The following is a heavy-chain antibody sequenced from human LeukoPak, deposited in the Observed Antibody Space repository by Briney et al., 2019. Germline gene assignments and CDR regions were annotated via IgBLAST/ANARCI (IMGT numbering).Heavy chain of an antibody. Sequence: GESLKISCKISGYKLTNNWIGWVRQVPGKGLEWMGLIYPGYSDAKYSPSFQGQVTISADKSISTAYLQWSSLKASDTAMYYCARAGGFPPLFDYWGQGTLVTVSS. D-gene: IGHD1-14*01. V-gene: IGHV5-51*01. CDR2: IYPGYSDA. CDR1: GYKLTNNW. CDR3: ARAGGFPPLFDY. J-gene: IGHJ4*02.